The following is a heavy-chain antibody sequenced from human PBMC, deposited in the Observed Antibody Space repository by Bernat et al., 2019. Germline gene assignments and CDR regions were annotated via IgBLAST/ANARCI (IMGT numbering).Heavy chain of an antibody. D-gene: IGHD2-15*01. J-gene: IGHJ4*02. V-gene: IGHV4-39*01. CDR2: IYYSGST. Sequence: QLQLQESGPGLVKPSETLSLTCTVSGGSISSSSYYWGWIRQPPGKGLEWIGSIYYSGSTYYNPSLKSRVTISVDPSKHQFSLKLSAVTAADTAVYYCATLLRILRTIDYWGQGILVTVSS. CDR1: GGSISSSSYY. CDR3: ATLLRILRTIDY.